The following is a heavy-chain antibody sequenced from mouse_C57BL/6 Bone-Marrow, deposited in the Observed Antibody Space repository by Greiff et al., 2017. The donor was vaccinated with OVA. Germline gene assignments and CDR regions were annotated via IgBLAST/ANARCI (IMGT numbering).Heavy chain of an antibody. D-gene: IGHD1-2*01. Sequence: EVMLVESGGGLVQPGGSLSLSCAASGFTFTDYYMSWVRQPPGKALEWLGFIRNKANGYTTEYSASVKGRFTISRDNSQSILYLQMNALRAEDSATYYGARATAYYFDYWGQGTTLTVSS. CDR1: GFTFTDYY. J-gene: IGHJ2*01. V-gene: IGHV7-3*01. CDR3: ARATAYYFDY. CDR2: IRNKANGYTT.